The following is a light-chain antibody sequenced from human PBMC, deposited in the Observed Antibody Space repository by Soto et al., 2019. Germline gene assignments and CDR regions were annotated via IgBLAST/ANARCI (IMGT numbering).Light chain of an antibody. CDR2: AAS. J-gene: IGKJ1*01. V-gene: IGKV1-39*01. CDR3: QQYGSSPRT. Sequence: DIQMTQSPSSLSASVEDRVIITCRASQSISNHLNWYQQKPGKAPKLLIFAASSLQSGVPSRFSGSRSGPDFTLTISSLQPEDFAVYFCQQYGSSPRTFGQGTKADIK. CDR1: QSISNH.